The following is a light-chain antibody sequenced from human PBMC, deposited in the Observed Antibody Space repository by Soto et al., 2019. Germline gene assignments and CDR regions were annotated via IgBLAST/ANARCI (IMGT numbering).Light chain of an antibody. CDR2: DAS. J-gene: IGKJ2*01. Sequence: DIQMTQSPSTLSASVGDRVTITCRASQSVSSWLAWYQQRPGKAPKLLIYDASSLESGVPSRFSGSGSGTEFTLTISSLQPDDFATYYCHQYNSYSPTFGQGNKLEIK. CDR3: HQYNSYSPT. V-gene: IGKV1-5*01. CDR1: QSVSSW.